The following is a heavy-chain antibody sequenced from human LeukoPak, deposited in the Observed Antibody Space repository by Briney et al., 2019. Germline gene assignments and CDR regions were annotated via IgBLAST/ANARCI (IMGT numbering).Heavy chain of an antibody. CDR2: ISESGSGT. CDR1: GLTFSRYA. J-gene: IGHJ4*02. V-gene: IGHV3-23*01. CDR3: AKDIAQGYTFGSIEQDY. D-gene: IGHD5-18*01. Sequence: PGGSLRLSCAVSGLTFSRYAMSWVRQAPGKGLEWVSAISESGSGTYYADSVKGRFTISRDNSKDTLSLQMNSLRAEDTAVYYCAKDIAQGYTFGSIEQDYWGQGTVVTVSS.